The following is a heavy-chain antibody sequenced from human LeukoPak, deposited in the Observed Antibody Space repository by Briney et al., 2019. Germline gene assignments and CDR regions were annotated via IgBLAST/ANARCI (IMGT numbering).Heavy chain of an antibody. V-gene: IGHV1-18*01. Sequence: ASVKVSCKASGYTFTSYGISWVRQAPGQGLEWMGWISAYNGNPNYAQKLQGRVTMTTDTSTSTAYMELRSLRSDDTAVYSCANGVGGSYYDGSQLDAFDIWGQGTMVTVSS. D-gene: IGHD1-26*01. CDR3: ANGVGGSYYDGSQLDAFDI. CDR2: ISAYNGNP. J-gene: IGHJ3*02. CDR1: GYTFTSYG.